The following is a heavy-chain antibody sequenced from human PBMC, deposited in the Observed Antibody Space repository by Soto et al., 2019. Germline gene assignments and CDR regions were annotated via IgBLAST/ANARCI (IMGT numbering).Heavy chain of an antibody. CDR3: AKDQTSMVRGVRIDY. CDR1: GFTFTTYA. Sequence: GGSLRLSCAASGFTFTTYAMTWVRQAPGKGLEWVSVISGSGGSTYYADSVKGRFTISRDNSKNTLYLQMNSLRAEDTAVYYCAKDQTSMVRGVRIDYWGQGTLVTVSS. D-gene: IGHD3-10*01. J-gene: IGHJ4*02. V-gene: IGHV3-23*01. CDR2: ISGSGGST.